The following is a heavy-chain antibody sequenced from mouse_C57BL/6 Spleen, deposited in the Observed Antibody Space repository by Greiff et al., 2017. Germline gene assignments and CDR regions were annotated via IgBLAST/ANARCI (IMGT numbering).Heavy chain of an antibody. CDR1: GYSITSGYY. D-gene: IGHD1-1*01. V-gene: IGHV3-6*01. CDR3: ARRSIYYYGSSYGGYAMDY. Sequence: EVQLVESGPGLVKPSQSLSLTCSVTGYSITSGYYWNWIRQFPGNKLEWMGYISYDGSNNYNPSLKNRISITRDTSKNQFFLKLNSVTTEDTATYYCARRSIYYYGSSYGGYAMDYWGQGTSVTVSS. CDR2: ISYDGSN. J-gene: IGHJ4*01.